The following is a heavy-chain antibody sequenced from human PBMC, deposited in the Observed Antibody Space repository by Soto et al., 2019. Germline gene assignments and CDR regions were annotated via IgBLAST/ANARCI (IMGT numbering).Heavy chain of an antibody. D-gene: IGHD1-26*01. CDR1: GFTFSSSA. J-gene: IGHJ4*02. Sequence: VGSLRLSCAASGFTFSSSAMSWVRQAPEKGLEWVSAISTSGGNTLYADSVKGRFTISRDNSKNTLFLQMSSLRAEDTAIYYCAKPTGGSYPESRVFDSWGQGT. V-gene: IGHV3-23*01. CDR2: ISTSGGNT. CDR3: AKPTGGSYPESRVFDS.